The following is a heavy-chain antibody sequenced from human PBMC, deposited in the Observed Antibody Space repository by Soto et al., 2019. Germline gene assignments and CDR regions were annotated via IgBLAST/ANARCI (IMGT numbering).Heavy chain of an antibody. CDR1: GDSVSSDTGA. CDR2: THYRSKWSF. D-gene: IGHD1-26*01. CDR3: AGATWFRGMDV. J-gene: IGHJ6*02. V-gene: IGHV6-1*01. Sequence: SQTLSLTCVISGDSVSSDTGAWNWIRQSPSRDLEWLGRTHYRSKWSFDYAISVKSRITIDPDTSKNQFSLHLDSLTPEDTAVYYCAGATWFRGMDVWGQGTPVTVSS.